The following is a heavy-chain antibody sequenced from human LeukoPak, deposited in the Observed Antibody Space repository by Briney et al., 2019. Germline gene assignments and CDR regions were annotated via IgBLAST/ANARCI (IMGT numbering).Heavy chain of an antibody. Sequence: PGGSLRLSCAASGVTFSSHSMHWVRQAPGKGLVWVSGISNDGTSTTYADSVKGRFTISRDNAKNTLYLQMHSLRAEDTAVYSCARGWFGPDSRGQGTLVTVSS. V-gene: IGHV3-74*01. J-gene: IGHJ5*01. D-gene: IGHD3-10*01. CDR1: GVTFSSHS. CDR2: ISNDGTST. CDR3: ARGWFGPDS.